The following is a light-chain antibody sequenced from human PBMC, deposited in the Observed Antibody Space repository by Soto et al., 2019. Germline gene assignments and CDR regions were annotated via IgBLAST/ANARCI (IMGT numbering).Light chain of an antibody. J-gene: IGKJ1*01. CDR2: ASS. CDR1: QGIGTY. V-gene: IGKV1-9*01. Sequence: QLTQSPSSLSASVGDRVTVTCLASQGIGTYLVWYQQKSGKAPTVLIYASSTLQTGVPSRFSGSGSGTDFSLTISSLHPEDVATYYCQQVDSYPRTLGQGTKVDIK. CDR3: QQVDSYPRT.